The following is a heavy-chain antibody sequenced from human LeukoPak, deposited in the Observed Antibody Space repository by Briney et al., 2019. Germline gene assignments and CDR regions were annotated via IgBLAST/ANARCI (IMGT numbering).Heavy chain of an antibody. V-gene: IGHV4-59*01. CDR3: ARGRLWLPQVFDS. J-gene: IGHJ5*01. CDR1: GGSISSSY. D-gene: IGHD5-18*01. Sequence: SETLSLTCTVSGGSISSSYWSWIRQPPGKGLEWIGYISYSGSTNYNPSLKSRVTISVDTSKNQFSLKLSSVTAADTAMYYCARGRLWLPQVFDSWGPGTLVTVSS. CDR2: ISYSGST.